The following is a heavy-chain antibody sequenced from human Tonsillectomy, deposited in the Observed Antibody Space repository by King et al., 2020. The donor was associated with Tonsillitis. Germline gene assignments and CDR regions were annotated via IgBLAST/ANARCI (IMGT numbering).Heavy chain of an antibody. CDR1: GFTFSSYS. V-gene: IGHV3-21*01. D-gene: IGHD6-13*01. J-gene: IGHJ4*02. CDR3: ATDLSSSRPVDY. CDR2: ISSSSSYI. Sequence: VQLVESGGGLVKPGGSLRLSCAASGFTFSSYSMNWVRQAPGKGLEWVSSISSSSSYIYYADSVKGRFTISRDNAKNSLYLQMNSLRAEDTAVYYCATDLSSSRPVDYWGQGTLVTVSS.